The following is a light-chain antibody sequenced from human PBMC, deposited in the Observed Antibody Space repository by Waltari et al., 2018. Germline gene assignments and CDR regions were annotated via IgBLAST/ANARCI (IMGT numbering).Light chain of an antibody. Sequence: QLVVTQSSSASASLGASVKPTCTLDSGPSNNLIAWLQQQPEKGPRYLMKINRDGSQSKGDEIPDRFSGSSSGAERYLTISNLQSEDEGDYYCQTGGHGTWVFGGGTKLTVL. CDR2: INRDGSQ. V-gene: IGLV4-69*01. CDR3: QTGGHGTWV. CDR1: SGPSNNL. J-gene: IGLJ3*02.